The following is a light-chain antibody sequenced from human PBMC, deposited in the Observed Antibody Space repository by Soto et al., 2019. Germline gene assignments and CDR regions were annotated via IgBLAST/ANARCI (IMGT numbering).Light chain of an antibody. CDR1: SSDVGSYNL. J-gene: IGLJ1*01. CDR3: CSYAGSSTYV. V-gene: IGLV2-23*01. CDR2: EDS. Sequence: QSALTQPASVSGSPGQSITISCTGTSSDVGSYNLVSWYQQYPGTAPKLMIYEDSKRPSGVSNRFSGSKSGNTASLTISGLQTEDEAGYYCCSYAGSSTYVFGTGTKVTVL.